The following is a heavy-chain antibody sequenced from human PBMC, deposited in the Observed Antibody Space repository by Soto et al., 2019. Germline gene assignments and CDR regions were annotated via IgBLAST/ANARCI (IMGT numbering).Heavy chain of an antibody. CDR1: GFTFSSYG. CDR2: ISYDGSNK. V-gene: IGHV3-30*18. CDR3: AKLWITQRDYFDY. D-gene: IGHD3-10*01. Sequence: HPGGSLRLSCAASGFTFSSYGMHWVRQAPGKGLEWVAVISYDGSNKYYADSVKGRFTISRDNSKNTLYLQMNSLRAEDTAVYYCAKLWITQRDYFDYWGQGTLVTVSA. J-gene: IGHJ4*02.